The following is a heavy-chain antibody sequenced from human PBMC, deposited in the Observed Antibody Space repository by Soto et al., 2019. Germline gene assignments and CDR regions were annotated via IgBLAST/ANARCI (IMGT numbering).Heavy chain of an antibody. CDR2: TSYNGSNK. Sequence: QVQLVESGGGVVQPGRSLRLSCAASGFTFSSYGMHWVRQAPGKGLEWVAVTSYNGSNKYYADSVKGRFTISRDNSKNKMYLQMNSLRAEDTAVYYCAQDPVGADDYGDYGHFYYLGQGTLVTVSA. CDR3: AQDPVGADDYGDYGHFYY. J-gene: IGHJ4*02. CDR1: GFTFSSYG. D-gene: IGHD4-17*01. V-gene: IGHV3-30*18.